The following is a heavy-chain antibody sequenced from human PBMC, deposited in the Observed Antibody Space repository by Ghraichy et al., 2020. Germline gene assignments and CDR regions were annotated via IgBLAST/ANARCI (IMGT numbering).Heavy chain of an antibody. Sequence: SETLSLTCTVSGGSISSYYWSWIRQPPGKGLEWIGYIYYSGSTNYNPSLKSRVTISVDTSKNQFSLKLSSVTAADTAVYYCASPGRLQGAFDIWGQGTMVTVSS. CDR1: GGSISSYY. CDR2: IYYSGST. CDR3: ASPGRLQGAFDI. D-gene: IGHD1-26*01. V-gene: IGHV4-59*08. J-gene: IGHJ3*02.